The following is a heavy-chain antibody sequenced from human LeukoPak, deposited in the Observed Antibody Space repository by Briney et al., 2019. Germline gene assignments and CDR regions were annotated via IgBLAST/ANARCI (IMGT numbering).Heavy chain of an antibody. CDR2: IYHSGST. J-gene: IGHJ4*02. CDR3: ASSVWWPYYFDY. CDR1: GYSITSGYY. Sequence: SSETLSLTCSVSGYSITSGYYWGWIRQPPGKRLEWIGNIYHSGSTYYNPSLKSRVTISVDTSKNQFSLKLSSVTAADTAVYYCASSVWWPYYFDYWGQGTLVTVSS. D-gene: IGHD4/OR15-4a*01. V-gene: IGHV4-38-2*01.